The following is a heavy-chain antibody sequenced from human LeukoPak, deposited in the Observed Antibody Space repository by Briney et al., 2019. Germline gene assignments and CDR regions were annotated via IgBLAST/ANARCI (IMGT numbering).Heavy chain of an antibody. D-gene: IGHD3-10*01. CDR2: ISSSGSTI. Sequence: GGSLRLSCAASGFNFSDYYMSWIRPAPGKGLEWVSYISSSGSTIYYADSGKGRFTISRDSSKNTLYLQVSSLRTEDTAVYYCSREVIRGVHFDFWGQGALVTVSS. CDR1: GFNFSDYY. J-gene: IGHJ4*02. CDR3: SREVIRGVHFDF. V-gene: IGHV3-11*01.